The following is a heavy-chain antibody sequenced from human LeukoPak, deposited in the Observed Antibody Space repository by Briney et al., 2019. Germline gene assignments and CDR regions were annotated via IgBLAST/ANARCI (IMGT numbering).Heavy chain of an antibody. V-gene: IGHV3-7*01. CDR2: IKQDGSEK. J-gene: IGHJ4*02. D-gene: IGHD3-22*01. CDR3: AKVKSSGTFDY. Sequence: GGSLRLSCAASGFTFSSYWMSWVCQAPGKGLEWVANIKQDGSEKYYVDSVKGRFTISRDNAKNSLYLQMNSLRAEDTAVYYCAKVKSSGTFDYWGQGTLVTVSS. CDR1: GFTFSSYW.